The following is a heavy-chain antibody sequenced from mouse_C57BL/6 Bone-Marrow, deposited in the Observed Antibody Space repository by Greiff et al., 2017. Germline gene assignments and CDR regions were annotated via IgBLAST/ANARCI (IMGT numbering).Heavy chain of an antibody. Sequence: VQLKESGAELVRPGASVKLSCTASGFNIKDDYMHWVKQRPEQGLEWIGWIDPENGDTEYASKFQGKATITADTSSNTAYLQLSSLTSEDTAVYYCTTRLWLRRGYYFDYWGQGTTLTVSS. D-gene: IGHD2-2*01. J-gene: IGHJ2*01. CDR1: GFNIKDDY. CDR3: TTRLWLRRGYYFDY. CDR2: IDPENGDT. V-gene: IGHV14-4*01.